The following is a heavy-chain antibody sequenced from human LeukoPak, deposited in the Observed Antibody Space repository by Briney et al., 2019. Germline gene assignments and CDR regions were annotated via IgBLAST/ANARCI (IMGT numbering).Heavy chain of an antibody. Sequence: GGSLRLSCAASGFTFTNAWMSWVRQAPGKGLEWVSGISWNSGSIGYADSVKGRFTISRDNAKNSLYLQMNSLRAEDMALYYCAKDKGYGSGMDVWGKGTTVTVSS. J-gene: IGHJ6*04. CDR3: AKDKGYGSGMDV. CDR2: ISWNSGSI. D-gene: IGHD3-10*01. CDR1: GFTFTNAW. V-gene: IGHV3-9*03.